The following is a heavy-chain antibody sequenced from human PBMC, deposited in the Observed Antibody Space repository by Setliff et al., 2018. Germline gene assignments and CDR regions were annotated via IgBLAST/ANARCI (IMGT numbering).Heavy chain of an antibody. CDR2: IKSDGSSA. D-gene: IGHD2-2*02. J-gene: IGHJ4*02. CDR1: GGYIRSFH. V-gene: IGHV3-74*01. Sequence: PSETLSLTCTVSGGYIRSFHWSWIRQPPGKGLEWIGRIKSDGSSATYADSVKGRFTISRDNSKNTLYLQMNSLRAEDTAVYFCGTRDCRTTGCYNGYIESWGQGTLVTVSS. CDR3: GTRDCRTTGCYNGYIES.